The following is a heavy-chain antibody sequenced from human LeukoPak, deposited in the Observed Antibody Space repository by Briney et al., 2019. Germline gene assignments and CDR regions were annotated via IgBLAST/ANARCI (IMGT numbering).Heavy chain of an antibody. V-gene: IGHV4-59*12. CDR2: IYHSGST. CDR1: GGSISSYY. CDR3: ARAVLRGAFDI. Sequence: SETLSLTCTVSGGSISSYYWSWIRQPPGKGLEWIGYIYHSGSTYYNPSLKSRVTISVDRSKNQFSLKLSSVTAADTAVYYCARAVLRGAFDIWGQGTMVTVSS. J-gene: IGHJ3*02.